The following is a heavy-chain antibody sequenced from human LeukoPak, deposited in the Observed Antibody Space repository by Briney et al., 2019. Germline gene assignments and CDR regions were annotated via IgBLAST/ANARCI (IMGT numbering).Heavy chain of an antibody. CDR3: AKGRESEQWLVRPFDY. CDR2: ISSSGGST. J-gene: IGHJ4*02. CDR1: GFTVSSYA. D-gene: IGHD6-19*01. V-gene: IGHV3-23*01. Sequence: GGSLRLSCAASGFTVSSYAMNWVRQAPGKGLQWISGISSSGGSTYYADSVKGRSTISRENSKNTLYLQMNSLRAEDTAVYYCAKGRESEQWLVRPFDYWGQGTLVTVSS.